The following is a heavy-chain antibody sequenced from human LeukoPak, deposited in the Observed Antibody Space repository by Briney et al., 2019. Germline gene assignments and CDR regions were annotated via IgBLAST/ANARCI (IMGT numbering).Heavy chain of an antibody. CDR2: IYYSGST. Sequence: KPSETLSLTCTVSGGSISSYYWSWIRQPPGKGLEWIGYIYYSGSTNYNPSLKSRVTISVDTSKNQFSLKLSPVTAADTAVYYCARARDGYNFLIDYWGQGTLVTVSS. J-gene: IGHJ4*02. CDR3: ARARDGYNFLIDY. CDR1: GGSISSYY. V-gene: IGHV4-59*01. D-gene: IGHD5-24*01.